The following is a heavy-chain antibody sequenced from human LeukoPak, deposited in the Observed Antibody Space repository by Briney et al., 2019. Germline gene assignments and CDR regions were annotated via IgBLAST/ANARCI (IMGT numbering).Heavy chain of an antibody. CDR1: GFTFRNYG. CDR3: AKGNDGSGCFYNGLDTFDI. Sequence: GGSLRLSCAASGFTFRNYGMHWVRQAPVKGLEWVAVIWHDGSNKYYGDSVKGRFTISRDNSKNTLSMQMNRLRAEDTAVYYCAKGNDGSGCFYNGLDTFDIWGLGTMVTVSS. D-gene: IGHD3-10*01. V-gene: IGHV3-33*06. J-gene: IGHJ3*02. CDR2: IWHDGSNK.